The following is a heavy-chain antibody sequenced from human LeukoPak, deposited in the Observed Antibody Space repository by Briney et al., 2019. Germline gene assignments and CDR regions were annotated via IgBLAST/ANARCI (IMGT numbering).Heavy chain of an antibody. CDR3: AKGYDFLTGYYDS. CDR2: ISGSGGST. J-gene: IGHJ4*02. D-gene: IGHD3-9*01. V-gene: IGHV3-23*01. CDR1: GFTFSTYA. Sequence: GGSLRLSCAASGFTFSTYAMTWVRQALGKGLGCVSAISGSGGSTYFADSVKGRFTISRDNSKNTLYLQMNTLRAEDTAVYYCAKGYDFLTGYYDSWGQGTLVTVSS.